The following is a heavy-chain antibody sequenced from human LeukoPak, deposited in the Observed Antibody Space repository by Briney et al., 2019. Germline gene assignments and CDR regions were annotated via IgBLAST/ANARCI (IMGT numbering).Heavy chain of an antibody. CDR1: GFTFSSYA. D-gene: IGHD2-21*02. Sequence: PGGSLRLSCAASGFTFSSYAMHWVRQAPGKGLEWVAVISYDGSNKYYADSVKGRFTISRDNSKNTLYLQMNSLRAEDTAVYYCAKGGVVTAKPYYYYGMDVWGQGTTVTVSS. V-gene: IGHV3-30*04. CDR3: AKGGVVTAKPYYYYGMDV. J-gene: IGHJ6*02. CDR2: ISYDGSNK.